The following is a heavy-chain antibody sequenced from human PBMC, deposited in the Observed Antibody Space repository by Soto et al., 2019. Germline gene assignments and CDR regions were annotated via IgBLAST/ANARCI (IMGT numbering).Heavy chain of an antibody. CDR2: IYYSGST. V-gene: IGHV4-31*03. CDR1: GGSISSGDYY. J-gene: IGHJ3*02. Sequence: SETLSLTCTVSGGSISSGDYYWSWIRQHPGKGLEWIGYIYYSGSTYYNPSLKSRVTISVDTSKNQFSLKLSSVTAADTAVYYCARAHHYYDSSPHAFDIWGQGTMVTVSS. CDR3: ARAHHYYDSSPHAFDI. D-gene: IGHD3-22*01.